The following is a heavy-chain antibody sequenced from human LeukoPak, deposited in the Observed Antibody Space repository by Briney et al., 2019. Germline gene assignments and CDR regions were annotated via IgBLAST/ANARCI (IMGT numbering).Heavy chain of an antibody. CDR3: AKRGGATEAFDF. D-gene: IGHD1-26*01. Sequence: SQTLSLTCAISGDSVSSNTATWNWIRQSPSRGLEWLGRTYYRSEWSHDYAVSLKGRIAINPDTPKNQFSLQLNSVTPEDTAVYYCAKRGGATEAFDFWGQGTMVTVSS. CDR1: GDSVSSNTAT. J-gene: IGHJ3*01. V-gene: IGHV6-1*01. CDR2: TYYRSEWSH.